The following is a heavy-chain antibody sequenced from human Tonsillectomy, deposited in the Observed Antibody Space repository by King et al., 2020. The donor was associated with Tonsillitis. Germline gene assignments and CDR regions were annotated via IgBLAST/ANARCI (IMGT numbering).Heavy chain of an antibody. V-gene: IGHV1-8*02. CDR1: GYTFTSSD. J-gene: IGHJ3*02. CDR3: VRDTDGSRRSADPFDI. D-gene: IGHD1-26*01. CDR2: MNPNSGNT. Sequence: QLVQSGADVKKPGASVKVSCKASGYTFTSSDIDWVRQATGQGLEWMGWMNPNSGNTGYAQKFQGRVTMTRDTSISTAYMELRSLRSDDTAVYYGVRDTDGSRRSADPFDIWGQGTMVTVSS.